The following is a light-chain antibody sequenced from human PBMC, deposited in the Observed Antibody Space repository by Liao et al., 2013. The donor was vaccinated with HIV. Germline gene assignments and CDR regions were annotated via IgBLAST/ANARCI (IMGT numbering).Light chain of an antibody. CDR1: KLGNKF. CDR2: QDS. J-gene: IGLJ3*02. CDR3: QAWDSSTWV. V-gene: IGLV3-1*01. Sequence: SYVLTQSPSVSVSPGQTATIACSGDKLGNKFTTWYQQKPGQSPVLVIYQDSKRPSGISERFSGSNSGNTATLTISGTQAMDEADYYCQAWDSSTWVFGGGTKLTVL.